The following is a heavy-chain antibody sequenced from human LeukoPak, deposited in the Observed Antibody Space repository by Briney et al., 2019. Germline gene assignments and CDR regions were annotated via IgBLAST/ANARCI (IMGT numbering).Heavy chain of an antibody. D-gene: IGHD2-2*02. CDR3: ATYFCSTSCYKAGLWLSRALDP. V-gene: IGHV1-24*01. J-gene: IGHJ5*02. CDR2: FDPEDGET. Sequence: ASVKVSCKVSGYTLTELSMHWVRQAPGKGLEWMGGFDPEDGETIYAQKFQGRVTMTEDTSTDTAYMELSSLRSEDTAVYYCATYFCSTSCYKAGLWLSRALDPWGQGTLVTVSS. CDR1: GYTLTELS.